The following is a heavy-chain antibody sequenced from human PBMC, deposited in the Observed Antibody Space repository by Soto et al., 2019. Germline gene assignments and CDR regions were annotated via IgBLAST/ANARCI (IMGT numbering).Heavy chain of an antibody. CDR2: ISPYNGNT. D-gene: IGHD2-2*03. Sequence: QVKLVQSGAEVKKPGASVKVSCKASGYTFTSYGISWGGQAPDQGLEGMGWISPYNGNTNYEQKLKGRVTMTTDTSTSTAYMELRSLRSDDTAVYYCARDYSGYCSSTSCSHLFDYWGQGTLVTVSS. CDR1: GYTFTSYG. V-gene: IGHV1-18*01. CDR3: ARDYSGYCSSTSCSHLFDY. J-gene: IGHJ4*02.